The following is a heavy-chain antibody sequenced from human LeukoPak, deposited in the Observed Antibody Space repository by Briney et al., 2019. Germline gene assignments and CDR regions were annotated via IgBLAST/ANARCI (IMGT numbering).Heavy chain of an antibody. CDR2: IYINGNT. V-gene: IGHV4-4*07. CDR1: VGSLSGYH. Sequence: PSETLSLTCSVSVGSLSGYHWTWIRQPAGKGLEWIWRIYINGNTNFNSSLRGRITMSVDTSKNQLSLNLNSVTAADTAVYYCARDVIIRSGGIATTSYFDYWGQGALVTVSA. D-gene: IGHD3-16*01. J-gene: IGHJ4*02. CDR3: ARDVIIRSGGIATTSYFDY.